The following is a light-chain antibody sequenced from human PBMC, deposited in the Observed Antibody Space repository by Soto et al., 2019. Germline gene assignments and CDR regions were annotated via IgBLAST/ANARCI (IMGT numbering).Light chain of an antibody. Sequence: DIQVTQSPSSLSASVGDRVTITCRASQNISTYLNWYQQRPGKPPKILIQTASSLQSGVPSRFSGSGSGTDFTLTRSRLQPEDFATYYCQQTYSTLNSFGQGTKVEIK. CDR1: QNISTY. CDR2: TAS. V-gene: IGKV1-39*01. CDR3: QQTYSTLNS. J-gene: IGKJ2*03.